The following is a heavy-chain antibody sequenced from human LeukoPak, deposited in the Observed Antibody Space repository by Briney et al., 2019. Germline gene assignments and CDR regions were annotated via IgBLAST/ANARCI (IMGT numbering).Heavy chain of an antibody. CDR3: ARDQEAAALLSN. CDR1: GFTVSSNY. CDR2: IYSGGST. V-gene: IGHV3-66*01. J-gene: IGHJ4*02. Sequence: PGGSLRLSCAASGFTVSSNYMSWVRQAPGKGLEWVSVIYSGGSTYYADSVKGRFTISRDNSKNTLYLQMNSLRAEDTAVYYCARDQEAAALLSNWGQGTLVTVSS. D-gene: IGHD6-13*01.